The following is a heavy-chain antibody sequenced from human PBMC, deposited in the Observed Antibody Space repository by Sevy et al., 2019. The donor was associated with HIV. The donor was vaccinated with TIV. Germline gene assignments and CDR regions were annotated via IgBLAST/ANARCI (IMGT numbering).Heavy chain of an antibody. V-gene: IGHV3-30*14. CDR1: GFTFSSHA. CDR2: ISYDGVIK. J-gene: IGHJ4*02. D-gene: IGHD6-19*01. CDR3: AREAGYSTGWSPGNY. Sequence: GGSLRLSCAASGFTFSSHAMHWVRQPPGKGLEWVALISYDGVIKYYAESVKGRFTISRDNSKNTLYLQMNSLRADDTAVYYCAREAGYSTGWSPGNYWGQGTLVTVSS.